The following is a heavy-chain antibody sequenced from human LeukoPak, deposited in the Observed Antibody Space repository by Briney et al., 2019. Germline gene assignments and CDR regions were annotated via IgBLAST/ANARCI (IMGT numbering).Heavy chain of an antibody. Sequence: GGSLRLSCAASGFTFSNYWMHWVRQAPGEALMWVSRIKSDGSSTTYADSVKGRFTISRDNAKNTLYLQMNSLRAEDTALYYCSRDSLSSCGGDCYSGLDVWGQGTTVTVSS. CDR2: IKSDGSST. V-gene: IGHV3-74*01. CDR3: SRDSLSSCGGDCYSGLDV. J-gene: IGHJ6*02. D-gene: IGHD2-21*02. CDR1: GFTFSNYW.